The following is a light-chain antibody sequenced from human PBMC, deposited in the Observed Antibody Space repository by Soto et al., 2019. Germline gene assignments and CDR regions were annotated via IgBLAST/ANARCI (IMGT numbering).Light chain of an antibody. CDR3: QQSYSTPPGT. CDR2: ATS. Sequence: DVHRTHSPSSLSASVGDRVTITCRASQSISTYLIWYQQKPGKAPKLLIYATSSLQSGVPSRFSGSGSGTDFNLTISSLQHEDSATYYCQQSYSTPPGTFGQAT. CDR1: QSISTY. J-gene: IGKJ1*01. V-gene: IGKV1-39*01.